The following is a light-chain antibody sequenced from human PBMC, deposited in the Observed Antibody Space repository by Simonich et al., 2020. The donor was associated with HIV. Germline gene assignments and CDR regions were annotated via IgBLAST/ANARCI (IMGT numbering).Light chain of an antibody. CDR3: QQRTNWPLT. Sequence: EVVLTQSPATLSLSPGERATLSCRASQSVSSSYLAWYQQKPGQAPRLLISDASNRATCTPARFSGSGSGTDFTLIISSLEPDDFAIYYCQQRTNWPLTFGPGTKVDI. V-gene: IGKV3-11*01. J-gene: IGKJ3*01. CDR1: QSVSSSY. CDR2: DAS.